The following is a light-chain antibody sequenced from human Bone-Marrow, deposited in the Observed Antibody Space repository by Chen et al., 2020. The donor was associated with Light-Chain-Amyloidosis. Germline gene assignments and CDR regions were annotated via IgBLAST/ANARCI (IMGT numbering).Light chain of an antibody. V-gene: IGLV3-25*03. CDR1: DLPTKY. CDR2: RDT. J-gene: IGLJ2*01. CDR3: QSADSSVTYEVI. Sequence: SYELTQPPSVSVSPGQTARITCSGDDLPTKYAYWYQQKPGQAPVLVIHRDTERPSGISERFSGSSSGTTATLTISGVQAEDEADYHCQSADSSVTYEVIFGGGTELTVL.